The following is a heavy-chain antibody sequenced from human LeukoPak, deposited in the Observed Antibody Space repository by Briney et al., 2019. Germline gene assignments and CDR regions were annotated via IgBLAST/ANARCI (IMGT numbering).Heavy chain of an antibody. V-gene: IGHV3-30*02. CDR2: IRYDGSNK. CDR3: AKDGARQTWLRTFFDY. Sequence: GGSLRLSCAASGFTFSAYGMHWVRQAPVKGLEWVAFIRYDGSNKYYPDSVRGRFTISRDNSKNTLYLQMNSLRAEDTAVYYCAKDGARQTWLRTFFDYWGQGTLVTVSS. J-gene: IGHJ4*02. CDR1: GFTFSAYG. D-gene: IGHD5-12*01.